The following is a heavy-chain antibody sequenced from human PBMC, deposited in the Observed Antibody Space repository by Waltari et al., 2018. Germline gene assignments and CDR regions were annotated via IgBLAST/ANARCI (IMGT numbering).Heavy chain of an antibody. Sequence: EVQLVQSGAEVKKPGESLKISCKGSGSSFTSYWIGWVRQVPGKGLEWMGIIYPGESDTRYSPSFQGQVTISADKSISTAYLQWSSLKASDTAMYYCARRQGYYDSSGYRWFDPWGQGTLVTVSS. CDR2: IYPGESDT. CDR3: ARRQGYYDSSGYRWFDP. J-gene: IGHJ5*02. D-gene: IGHD3-22*01. CDR1: GSSFTSYW. V-gene: IGHV5-51*01.